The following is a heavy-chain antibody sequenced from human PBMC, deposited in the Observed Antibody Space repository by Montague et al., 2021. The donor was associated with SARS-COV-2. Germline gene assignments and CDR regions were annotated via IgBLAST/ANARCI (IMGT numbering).Heavy chain of an antibody. CDR1: GGSFSGYY. Sequence: SETLSTCAVYGGSFSGYYWSWIRQPPGKGLEWIGEINHSGSTNYXPSLKSRVTISVGTSKNQFSLKLSSVTAADTAVYYCARLVVPAARYYYYYYYMDVWGKGTTVTVSS. CDR2: INHSGST. D-gene: IGHD2-2*01. J-gene: IGHJ6*03. CDR3: ARLVVPAARYYYYYYYMDV. V-gene: IGHV4-34*01.